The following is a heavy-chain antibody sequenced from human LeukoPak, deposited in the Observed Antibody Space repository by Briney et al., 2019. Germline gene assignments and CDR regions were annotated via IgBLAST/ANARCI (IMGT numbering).Heavy chain of an antibody. V-gene: IGHV4-34*01. CDR2: INYSGGT. J-gene: IGHJ4*02. CDR1: GGSFSGYY. D-gene: IGHD5-18*01. CDR3: ARRRGGHSYGRSLGYYFDY. Sequence: SETLSLTCAVYGGSFSGYYWTWIRQPPGKGLEWIGEINYSGGTNYHPSLKSRVTISVDTSKNQFSLKLSSVTAADTAVYYCARRRGGHSYGRSLGYYFDYWGQGTLVTVSS.